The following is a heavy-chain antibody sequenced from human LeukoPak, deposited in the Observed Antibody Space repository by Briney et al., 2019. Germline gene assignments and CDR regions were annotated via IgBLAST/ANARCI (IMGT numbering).Heavy chain of an antibody. CDR1: GGSLSSGDNC. CDR3: ARVAVIRGVIDY. V-gene: IGHV4-30-4*01. J-gene: IGHJ4*02. D-gene: IGHD3-10*01. CDR2: IYHSGST. Sequence: SQTLSLTCAVSGGSLSSGDNCWNWIRQPPGKGLEWIGYIYHSGSTYYNPSPRSRVTISIDTSKNQFSLRLNSVTAADTAVYYCARVAVIRGVIDYWGQGTLVTVSS.